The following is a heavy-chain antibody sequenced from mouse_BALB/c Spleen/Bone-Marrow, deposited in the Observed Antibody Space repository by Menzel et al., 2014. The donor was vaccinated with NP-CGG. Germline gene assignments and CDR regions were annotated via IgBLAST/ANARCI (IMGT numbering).Heavy chain of an antibody. CDR1: GYTFPDYA. CDR2: ISTYNGNT. V-gene: IGHV1-67*01. CDR3: AREVRAPWYAMDY. D-gene: IGHD2-14*01. Sequence: QVQLQQPGPAVVRHGLSVKISCKGSGYTFPDYAMHWVKQSHAKSLEWIGVISTYNGNTNYNQKFKGKATITVDKSSSTAYMELARWTSEYSAIYYCAREVRAPWYAMDYWCQGTSVTVSS. J-gene: IGHJ4*01.